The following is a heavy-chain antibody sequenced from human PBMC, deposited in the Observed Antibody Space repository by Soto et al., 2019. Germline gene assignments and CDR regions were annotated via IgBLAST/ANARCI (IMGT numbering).Heavy chain of an antibody. D-gene: IGHD3-16*01. J-gene: IGHJ4*02. CDR3: AMVPFGDKVDY. V-gene: IGHV4-30-4*01. Sequence: QVQLQESGPGLVKPSETLSLTCTVSGGSISNVNYCWSWIRQSPDKGLGWIGHIYKGGSTYNNPSLQRVVTISVDTSKNQSSLTLSSVSAADTAVYYCAMVPFGDKVDYGGQGTLVNVSS. CDR2: IYKGGST. CDR1: GGSISNVNYC.